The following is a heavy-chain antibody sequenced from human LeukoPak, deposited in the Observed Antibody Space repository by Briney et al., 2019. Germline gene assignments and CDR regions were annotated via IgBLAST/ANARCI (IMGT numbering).Heavy chain of an antibody. CDR2: INHSGST. J-gene: IGHJ4*02. Sequence: KPSETLSLTCAVYGGSFSGYYWSWIRQPPGKGLEWIGEINHSGSTNYNPSLKSRVTISVDTSKNQFSLKLSSVTAADTAVYYCARVMLRYSYGSDYWGQGTLVTVSS. CDR1: GGSFSGYY. V-gene: IGHV4-34*01. CDR3: ARVMLRYSYGSDY. D-gene: IGHD5-18*01.